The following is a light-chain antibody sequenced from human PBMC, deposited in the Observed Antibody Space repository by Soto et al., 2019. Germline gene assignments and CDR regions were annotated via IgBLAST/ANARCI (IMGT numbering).Light chain of an antibody. CDR3: AAWDASLSAHI. CDR1: TSNIGFNY. V-gene: IGLV1-47*02. Sequence: QSVLTQPPSASGTPGQRVTISCSGSTSNIGFNYVYWYQQLPGTAPKLLIYTDNQRPSGVPDRFSGSKSGTSASLAISGLRSEDEADYYCAAWDASLSAHIFGTGTKVTVL. J-gene: IGLJ1*01. CDR2: TDN.